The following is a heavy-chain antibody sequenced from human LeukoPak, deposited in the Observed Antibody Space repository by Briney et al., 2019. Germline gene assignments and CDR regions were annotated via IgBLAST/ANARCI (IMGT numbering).Heavy chain of an antibody. Sequence: GGSLRLSCAASGFTFSSYAMNWVRQAPGKGLEWVSTISGSGGNTYYADSVKGRFTISRDNSKNTLYLQMDSLRAEDTAVYYCARGGDYVNYWGQGTLVTVSS. CDR3: ARGGDYVNY. V-gene: IGHV3-23*01. CDR1: GFTFSSYA. CDR2: ISGSGGNT. J-gene: IGHJ4*02.